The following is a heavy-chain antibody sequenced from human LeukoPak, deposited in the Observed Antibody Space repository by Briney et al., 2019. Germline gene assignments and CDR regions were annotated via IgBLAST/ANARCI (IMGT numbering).Heavy chain of an antibody. Sequence: KPSETLSLTCTVSGYSISSGYYWGWIRQPPGKGLEYIGSIYHSGSTYYNPSLKSRVTISVDTSNNQFSLKLSSVTATDTAVYYCATTTIRLGYWGQGTLVTVSS. CDR3: ATTTIRLGY. D-gene: IGHD1-26*01. CDR2: IYHSGST. CDR1: GYSISSGYY. V-gene: IGHV4-38-2*02. J-gene: IGHJ4*02.